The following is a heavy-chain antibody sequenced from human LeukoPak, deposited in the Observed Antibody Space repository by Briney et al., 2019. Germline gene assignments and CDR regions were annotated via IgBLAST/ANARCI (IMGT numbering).Heavy chain of an antibody. Sequence: GGSLRLSCAASGFTFSSYAMSWARQAPGKGLEWVSGISSSGSGGNTYYADFVKGRFTISRDSSKNTLFLQMNSLRAEDTAVYYCARDRVGYCSGGSCYYDAFDIWGQGTMVTVSS. CDR1: GFTFSSYA. D-gene: IGHD2-15*01. CDR2: ISSSGSGGNT. V-gene: IGHV3-23*01. CDR3: ARDRVGYCSGGSCYYDAFDI. J-gene: IGHJ3*02.